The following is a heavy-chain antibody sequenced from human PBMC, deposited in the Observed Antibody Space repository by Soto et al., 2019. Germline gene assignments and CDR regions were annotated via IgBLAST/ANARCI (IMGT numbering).Heavy chain of an antibody. CDR2: INPSGGST. J-gene: IGHJ4*02. CDR3: ARESSSGSFDY. V-gene: IGHV1-46*01. Sequence: ASVTVSCKASGYTFTSYYMHWVGQATGQGREWMGLINPSGGSTSYAPKFQGRVTMTRDTSTSTVYMELSSLRSEDTAVYYCARESSSGSFDYWGQGTLVTVSS. D-gene: IGHD3-22*01. CDR1: GYTFTSYY.